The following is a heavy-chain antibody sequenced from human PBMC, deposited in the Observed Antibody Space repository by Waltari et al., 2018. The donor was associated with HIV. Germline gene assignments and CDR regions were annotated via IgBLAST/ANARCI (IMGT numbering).Heavy chain of an antibody. CDR3: AKRYAIFYYFDY. Sequence: EVQLLESGGGLVQPGGSLRLSCAASGFTFSIYAMSWVRQAPGKGLGWVSSISGSGASTYYADSVKGRFTISRDNAKNTLSLQMNRLRAEDTAVYYCAKRYAIFYYFDYWGQGTLVTVSS. J-gene: IGHJ4*02. D-gene: IGHD3-3*02. CDR1: GFTFSIYA. V-gene: IGHV3-23*01. CDR2: ISGSGAST.